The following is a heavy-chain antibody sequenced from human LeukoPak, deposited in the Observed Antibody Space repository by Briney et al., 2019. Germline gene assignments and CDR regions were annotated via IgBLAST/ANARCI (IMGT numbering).Heavy chain of an antibody. CDR3: ARGRGGRRAPIDY. D-gene: IGHD3-16*01. CDR1: GGSFSGYY. Sequence: PSETLSLTCAVYGGSFSGYYWSWIRQPPGKGLEWIGEINHSGSTNYNPSLKSRVTISVDTSKNQFSLKLSSVTAADTAVYYCARGRGGRRAPIDYWGQGTLVTVSS. V-gene: IGHV4-34*01. CDR2: INHSGST. J-gene: IGHJ4*02.